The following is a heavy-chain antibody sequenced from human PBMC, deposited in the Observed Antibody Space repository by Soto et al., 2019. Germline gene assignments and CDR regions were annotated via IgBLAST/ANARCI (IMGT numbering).Heavy chain of an antibody. D-gene: IGHD3-16*01. CDR1: GGTFGNSA. V-gene: IGHV1-69*01. CDR2: IIPVFGTV. J-gene: IGHJ4*02. Sequence: QVKLVQSGAEVKKPGSSVKVSCKASGGTFGNSAISWVRQDPGQGLEWMGGIIPVFGTVNYAQKFEGRVTITADESTSTEFMEMSRLTSEDTAVYYCAKVMAAAGYDSWGQGTLVTVSS. CDR3: AKVMAAAGYDS.